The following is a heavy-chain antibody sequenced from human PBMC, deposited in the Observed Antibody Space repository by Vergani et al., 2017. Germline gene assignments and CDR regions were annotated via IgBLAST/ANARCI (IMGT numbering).Heavy chain of an antibody. CDR3: VKDIAASGNYWYFDL. D-gene: IGHD6-13*01. CDR2: INWNSDSI. CDR1: GFTFDDYA. J-gene: IGHJ2*01. V-gene: IGHV3-9*01. Sequence: EVHLVESGGGLVQPGRSLRLSCSGSGFTFDDYAMHWVRQAPGKGLEWVSGINWNSDSIAYADSVKGRFTISRDNAKNSLYLQMNSLRAKDTALYYCVKDIAASGNYWYFDLWGRGTLVTVSS.